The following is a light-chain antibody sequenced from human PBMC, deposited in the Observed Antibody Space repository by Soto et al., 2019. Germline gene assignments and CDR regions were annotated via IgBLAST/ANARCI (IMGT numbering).Light chain of an antibody. CDR3: MQAIDIPWT. J-gene: IGKJ1*01. CDR2: EVS. CDR1: QSLLHSDGKTY. Sequence: ILMTQTPLSLSIIPGQTASISCKSRQSLLHSDGKTYFYWYVQKAGQAPQPMTYEVSNRFSGVPERFSGSGSRTDFTLKISRVEADDVGMYYCMQAIDIPWTFGQGTKVDIK. V-gene: IGKV2-29*03.